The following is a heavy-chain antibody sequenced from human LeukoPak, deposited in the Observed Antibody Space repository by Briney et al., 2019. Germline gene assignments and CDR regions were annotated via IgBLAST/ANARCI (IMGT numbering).Heavy chain of an antibody. CDR2: IFYSGRT. D-gene: IGHD3-22*01. CDR3: ARHHIDPSGYQDAFDI. CDR1: GGSTSGYY. Sequence: PSETLSLTCIVSGGSTSGYYWSWIRQPPGKGLEWVAYIFYSGRTNYNPCLKSRGTISADTSKNQFSLKLSSVTAADTAVYYCARHHIDPSGYQDAFDIWGQGTMVTVSS. J-gene: IGHJ3*02. V-gene: IGHV4-59*08.